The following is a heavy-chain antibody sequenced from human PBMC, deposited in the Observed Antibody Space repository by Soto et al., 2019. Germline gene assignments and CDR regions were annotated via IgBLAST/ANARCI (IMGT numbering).Heavy chain of an antibody. CDR3: ARTFPAPSGGGIDP. D-gene: IGHD3-16*01. V-gene: IGHV4-59*12. Sequence: QVQLQESGPGLVKPSETLSLMCSVSGGSFTNSFWSWLRQPPGKGLELIGFISDTGSSRYSPSLYSRATISIDTSKSQFSLALTSVTAADTAVYYCARTFPAPSGGGIDPWGQGSLVTVSS. J-gene: IGHJ5*02. CDR2: ISDTGSS. CDR1: GGSFTNSF.